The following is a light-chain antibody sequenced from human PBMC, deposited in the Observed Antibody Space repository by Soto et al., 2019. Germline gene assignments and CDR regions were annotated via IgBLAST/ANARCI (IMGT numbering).Light chain of an antibody. CDR3: QQDRDLPHT. CDR1: QSVRSNY. CDR2: KSS. Sequence: EIVLTQSPGTLSLSPGARATLSCRASQSVRSNYLAWYQQKPGQAPRLLIYKSSTRATGIADTCSGSGSGTDCTRTNSRLEPEDLALEYCQQDRDLPHTFGQGTQVEIK. V-gene: IGKV3-20*01. J-gene: IGKJ1*01.